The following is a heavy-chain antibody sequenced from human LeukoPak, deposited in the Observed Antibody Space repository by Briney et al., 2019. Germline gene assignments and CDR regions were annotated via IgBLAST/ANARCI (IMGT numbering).Heavy chain of an antibody. D-gene: IGHD3-22*01. V-gene: IGHV4-34*01. J-gene: IGHJ3*02. CDR3: ARVPRYYYGSRAPRDAFDI. Sequence: SETLSLTCAVYGGSFSGYYWSWIRQPPGKGLEWIGEINHSGSTNYNPSLKSRVTISVDTSKNQFSLKLSSVTAADTAVYYCARVPRYYYGSRAPRDAFDIWGQGTMVTVSS. CDR2: INHSGST. CDR1: GGSFSGYY.